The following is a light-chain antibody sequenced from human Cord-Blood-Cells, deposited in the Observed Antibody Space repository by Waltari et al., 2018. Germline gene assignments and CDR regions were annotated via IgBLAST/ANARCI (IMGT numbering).Light chain of an antibody. V-gene: IGKV2-28*01. CDR3: MQSLQTPPLT. J-gene: IGKJ4*01. Sequence: EIVMNQSQLSLPVTPGEPASIACRSSQSLLHSDGCNYLDWYLQKPGQSPQLLIYLVSNRASGCPDRFTGSGSGTDFTLKISRVEAEDVGVYYCMQSLQTPPLTFRGGTKVEIK. CDR2: LVS. CDR1: QSLLHSDGCNY.